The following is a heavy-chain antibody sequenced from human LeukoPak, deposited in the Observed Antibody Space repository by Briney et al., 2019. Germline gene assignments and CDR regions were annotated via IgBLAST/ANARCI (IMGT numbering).Heavy chain of an antibody. V-gene: IGHV3-23*01. CDR3: AKNRGTGLALYDY. CDR1: GFTFSSYA. J-gene: IGHJ4*02. Sequence: PGGSLRLSCAASGFTFSSYAMTWVRQAPGRGLEWVSAISGGGDYIYYADSVRGRFTTSRDNSKNTLYLQMTNPRAEDTGVYYCAKNRGTGLALYDYWGQGTQVTVSS. CDR2: ISGGGDYI. D-gene: IGHD1-1*01.